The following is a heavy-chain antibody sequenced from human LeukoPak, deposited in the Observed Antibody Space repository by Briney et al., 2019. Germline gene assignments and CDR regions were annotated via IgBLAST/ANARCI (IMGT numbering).Heavy chain of an antibody. CDR3: AGTSVSTFDY. Sequence: SETLSLTCTVSGGSISSHYWSRIRQPPGKGLEWIGYIYNSGSTKYNPSLKSRVTISVDTSKNQFSLKLSSVTAADTAVYFCAGTSVSTFDYWGQGTLVTVSS. J-gene: IGHJ4*02. V-gene: IGHV4-59*08. CDR2: IYNSGST. D-gene: IGHD4-11*01. CDR1: GGSISSHY.